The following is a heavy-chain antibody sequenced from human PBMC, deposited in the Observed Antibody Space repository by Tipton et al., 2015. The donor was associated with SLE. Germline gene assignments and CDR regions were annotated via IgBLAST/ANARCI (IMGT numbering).Heavy chain of an antibody. V-gene: IGHV1-2*06. J-gene: IGHJ4*02. CDR3: ARFYYNDCGFYDY. Sequence: QVQLVQSGPEVKKPGASVKVSCKTSGYTFVDYHIHWMRQAPGQGLEWMGRIKPNSGDTNYAQKFQGRVTMTRDTSISTAYMELSGLRSDDTAVYFCARFYYNDCGFYDYWGQGTLVTVSS. CDR1: GYTFVDYH. D-gene: IGHD3-22*01. CDR2: IKPNSGDT.